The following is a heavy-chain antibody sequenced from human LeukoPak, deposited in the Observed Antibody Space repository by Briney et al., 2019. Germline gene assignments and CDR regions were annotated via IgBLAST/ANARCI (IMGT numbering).Heavy chain of an antibody. Sequence: ASVKVSCKASGYSFSSYYMHWVRQAPGQGLEWMGIINPSGDSTTYAQKFQGRVTMTRDTSTRTVYMELSSLRSDDTAVYYCARENDYGNNWFDPRGQGTLVTVSS. V-gene: IGHV1-46*01. D-gene: IGHD4-17*01. CDR3: ARENDYGNNWFDP. CDR1: GYSFSSYY. J-gene: IGHJ5*02. CDR2: INPSGDST.